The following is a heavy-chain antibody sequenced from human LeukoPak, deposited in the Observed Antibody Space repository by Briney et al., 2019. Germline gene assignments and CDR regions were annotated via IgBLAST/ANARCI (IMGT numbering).Heavy chain of an antibody. CDR1: GLTFSSYS. D-gene: IGHD3-22*01. CDR3: ATLYYYDTSGYYSDY. CDR2: ISGNGNYI. J-gene: IGHJ4*02. Sequence: GGSLRLSCSVSGLTFSSYSMSWVRQAPGKGLEWVSSISGNGNYIYYADSVRGRFTVSRDNAKNSLSLQMNSLRAEDTAVYYCATLYYYDTSGYYSDYWGQGTLVTVSS. V-gene: IGHV3-21*01.